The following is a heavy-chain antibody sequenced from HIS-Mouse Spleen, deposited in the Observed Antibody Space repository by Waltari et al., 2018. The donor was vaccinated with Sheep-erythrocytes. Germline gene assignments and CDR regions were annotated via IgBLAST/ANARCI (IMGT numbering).Heavy chain of an antibody. CDR2: IYYSGST. CDR1: GGSISIGLFY. Sequence: VQLQESCPGRVKPSQTLSLTCPVSGGSISIGLFYWSWIRQHPGKGLEWIGYIYYSGSTYYNPSLKSRVTISVDTSKNQFSLKLSSVTAADTAVYYCARDRLGIFGYWGQGTLVTVSS. J-gene: IGHJ4*02. V-gene: IGHV4-31*03. CDR3: ARDRLGIFGY. D-gene: IGHD7-27*01.